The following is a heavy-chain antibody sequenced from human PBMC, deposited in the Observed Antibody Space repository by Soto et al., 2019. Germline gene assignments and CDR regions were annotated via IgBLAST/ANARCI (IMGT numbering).Heavy chain of an antibody. CDR3: ARDFRFGEMGFDY. CDR2: LYYSGST. V-gene: IGHV4-31*03. CDR1: GGSISSGGYY. D-gene: IGHD2-21*01. Sequence: QVQLQESGPGLVKPSQTLSLTCTVSGGSISSGGYYWSWIRQQPGKGLEWIGYLYYSGSTYYNPSLKSRVTISVDSSKNQFSLKLSSVTAADTAVYYCARDFRFGEMGFDYWGQGTLVTVSS. J-gene: IGHJ4*02.